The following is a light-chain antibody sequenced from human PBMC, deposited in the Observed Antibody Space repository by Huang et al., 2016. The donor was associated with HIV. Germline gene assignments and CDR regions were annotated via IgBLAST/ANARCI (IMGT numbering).Light chain of an antibody. CDR2: TIS. J-gene: IGKJ2*01. CDR3: MQRIEFPYT. CDR1: QSLVDSDDGNTY. V-gene: IGKV2-40*01. Sequence: IVMTQTPLSLPVTPGEPASISCRSSQSLVDSDDGNTYLDWYLQKPGQSPQLLIYTISYRASGVPDRFSGSGSGTDFTLKISRVEAEDVGVYYCMQRIEFPYTFGQGTKLEIK.